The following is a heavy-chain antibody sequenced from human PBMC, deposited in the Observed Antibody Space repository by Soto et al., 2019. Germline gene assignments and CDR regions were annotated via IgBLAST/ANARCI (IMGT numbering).Heavy chain of an antibody. CDR3: ARGVDSSGLPFDY. J-gene: IGHJ4*02. CDR1: GGSISSGVYY. D-gene: IGHD3-22*01. V-gene: IGHV4-31*03. CDR2: IYYSGST. Sequence: SETLSLTCTVSGGSISSGVYYWSWIRHHPGKGLEWIGYIYYSGSTYYNPSLKSRVTISVDTSKNQFSLKLSSVTAADTAVYYCARGVDSSGLPFDYWGQGTLVTVSS.